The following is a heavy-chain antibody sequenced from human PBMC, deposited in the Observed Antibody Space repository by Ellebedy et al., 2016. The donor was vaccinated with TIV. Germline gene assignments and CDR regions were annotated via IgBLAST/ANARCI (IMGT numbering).Heavy chain of an antibody. J-gene: IGHJ5*02. Sequence: PGGSLRLSCAASGFTFDDYAMHWVRQAPGKGLGWVSGISWNSGTIDYADSVKGRFTISRDNAKNCLYLQMNSLRAEDTALYYCSKGPTSMIMRGWFDPWGQGTLVTVSS. CDR1: GFTFDDYA. CDR3: SKGPTSMIMRGWFDP. V-gene: IGHV3-9*01. CDR2: ISWNSGTI. D-gene: IGHD5-18*01.